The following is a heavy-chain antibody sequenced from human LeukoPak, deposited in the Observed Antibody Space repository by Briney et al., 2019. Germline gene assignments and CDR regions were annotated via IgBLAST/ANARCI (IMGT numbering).Heavy chain of an antibody. CDR1: GYSISSSYY. D-gene: IGHD1-20*01. CDR3: ARQGKRYNWNDGKTNYNSFYMDV. J-gene: IGHJ6*03. V-gene: IGHV4-38-2*01. CDR2: IYHTGNT. Sequence: SETLSLTCAVSGYSISSSYYWGWIRQPPGKGLEWIGSIYHTGNTYYNPSLKSRVTISLDLARTQFSLMVRSVTAADTAVYYCARQGKRYNWNDGKTNYNSFYMDVWGKGTTVTVSS.